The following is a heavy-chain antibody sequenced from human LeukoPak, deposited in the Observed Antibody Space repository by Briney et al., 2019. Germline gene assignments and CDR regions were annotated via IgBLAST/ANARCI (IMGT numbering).Heavy chain of an antibody. CDR3: AKGGTATYYDILTGDAFDI. CDR2: IYSGGST. Sequence: GGSLRLSCAASGFTVSSNYMSWVRQAPGKGLEWVSVIYSGGSTYYADSVKGRFTISRDNSKNTLYLQMNSLRAEDTAVYYCAKGGTATYYDILTGDAFDIWGQGTMVTVSS. D-gene: IGHD3-9*01. V-gene: IGHV3-53*01. J-gene: IGHJ3*02. CDR1: GFTVSSNY.